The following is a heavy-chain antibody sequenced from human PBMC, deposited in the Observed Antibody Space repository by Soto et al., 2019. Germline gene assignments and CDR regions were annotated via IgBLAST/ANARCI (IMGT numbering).Heavy chain of an antibody. CDR1: GGSISSYY. V-gene: IGHV4-59*01. Sequence: SETLSLTCTVAGGSISSYYWSWIRQPPGKGLEWIGYIYYSGSTNYNPSLKSRVTISVDTSKNQFSLKLSSVTAADTAVYYCARKKSPETFDYWGQGTLVTASS. CDR3: ARKKSPETFDY. J-gene: IGHJ4*02. CDR2: IYYSGST.